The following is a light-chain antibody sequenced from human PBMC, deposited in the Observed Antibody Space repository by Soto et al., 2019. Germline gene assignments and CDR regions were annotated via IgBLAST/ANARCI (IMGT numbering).Light chain of an antibody. V-gene: IGKV3-11*01. CDR3: QQRSNLVT. CDR2: DAY. CDR1: QSVSSY. J-gene: IGKJ1*01. Sequence: EIVLTQSPATLSLSPGERATLSCRASQSVSSYLAWYQQKPGQAPRLLIYDAYNRATGVPARFSGSGSGTDFTITISSLEPEDFAFSYCQQRSNLVTFGQGTKVEI.